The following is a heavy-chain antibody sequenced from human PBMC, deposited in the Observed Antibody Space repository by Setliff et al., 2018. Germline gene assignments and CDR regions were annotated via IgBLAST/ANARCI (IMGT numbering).Heavy chain of an antibody. V-gene: IGHV3-30-3*01. J-gene: IGHJ5*02. D-gene: IGHD3-10*01. CDR2: MSLDETNK. CDR3: AKGHMVRGVFLGAKTASWFDP. CDR1: GFTFTNYI. Sequence: GGSLRLSCAASGFTFTNYIIHWVRQAPGKGLEWVAVMSLDETNKYYADSVRGRFTISRDISKNTLYLQMNSLRAEDTAVYYCAKGHMVRGVFLGAKTASWFDPWGQGTLVTVSS.